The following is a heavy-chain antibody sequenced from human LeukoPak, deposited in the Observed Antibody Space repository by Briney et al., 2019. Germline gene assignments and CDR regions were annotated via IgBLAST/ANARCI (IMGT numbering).Heavy chain of an antibody. Sequence: TSETLSLTCTVSGGSISSYYCSWLRQPPGKGLEWIAYISDIGSINYNPSLKSRVTISLDTSKNQFSLKLSSVTAADTAVYYCAGHHPRNTVDFWGQGTLVTVSS. CDR2: ISDIGSI. CDR3: AGHHPRNTVDF. D-gene: IGHD2/OR15-2a*01. CDR1: GGSISSYY. J-gene: IGHJ4*02. V-gene: IGHV4-59*08.